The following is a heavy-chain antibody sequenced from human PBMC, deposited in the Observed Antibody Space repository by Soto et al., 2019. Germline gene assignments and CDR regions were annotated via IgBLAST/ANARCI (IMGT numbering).Heavy chain of an antibody. CDR3: ARSTIFGVIIGPMDV. CDR2: IIPSFNKV. J-gene: IGHJ6*02. Sequence: ASVKVSCKASGGTFSSYAVTWVRHAPGQGLEWMATIIPSFNKVNYAQKFQDRVTIIADKSTSIAYMELSSLRSEDTALYYCARSTIFGVIIGPMDVWGQGTTVTVS. D-gene: IGHD3-3*01. CDR1: GGTFSSYA. V-gene: IGHV1-69*04.